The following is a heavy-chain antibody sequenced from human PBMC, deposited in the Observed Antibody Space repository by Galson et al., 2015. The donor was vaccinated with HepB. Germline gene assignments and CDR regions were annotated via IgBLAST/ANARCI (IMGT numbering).Heavy chain of an antibody. CDR3: TRRWDSSSWYLVVAFDI. Sequence: SLRLSCAASGFTFGDYAMSWFRQAPGKGLEWVGFIRSKAYGGTTEYAASVKGRFTISRDDSKSIAYLQMNSLKTEDTAVYYCTRRWDSSSWYLVVAFDIWGQGTMVTVSS. CDR1: GFTFGDYA. D-gene: IGHD6-13*01. CDR2: IRSKAYGGTT. V-gene: IGHV3-49*03. J-gene: IGHJ3*02.